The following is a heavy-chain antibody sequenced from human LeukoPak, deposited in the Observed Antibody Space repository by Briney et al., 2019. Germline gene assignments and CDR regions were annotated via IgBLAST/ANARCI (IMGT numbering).Heavy chain of an antibody. CDR2: IYYTGST. V-gene: IGHV4-39*07. Sequence: SETLSLTCTVSGGSIGSSGYYWGWIRQPPGQGLEWIGSIYYTGSTYYNPSLKSRVTISVDTSKKQFSLRLSSVTAADTAVYYCATVAVIRGVTYFDYWGQGTLVTVSS. CDR3: ATVAVIRGVTYFDY. D-gene: IGHD3-10*01. CDR1: GGSIGSSGYY. J-gene: IGHJ4*02.